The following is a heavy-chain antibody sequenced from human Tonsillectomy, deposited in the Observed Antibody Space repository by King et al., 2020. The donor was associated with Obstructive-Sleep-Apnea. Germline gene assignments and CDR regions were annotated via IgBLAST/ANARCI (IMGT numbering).Heavy chain of an antibody. CDR2: MHYSGKI. CDR1: GGSIRSSSHF. CDR3: VRQSYYAGSGFLNNLFNFDL. Sequence: LQLQESGPGLVKPSETLSLTCTVSGGSIRSSSHFWGWIRQPPGKGLEWIGSMHYSGKIYHKPSLESRVLISVDTSRNQFSLTLRSVTAADTAVYFCVRQSYYAGSGFLNNLFNFDLWGRGTLVAVSP. V-gene: IGHV4-39*01. J-gene: IGHJ2*01. D-gene: IGHD3-22*01.